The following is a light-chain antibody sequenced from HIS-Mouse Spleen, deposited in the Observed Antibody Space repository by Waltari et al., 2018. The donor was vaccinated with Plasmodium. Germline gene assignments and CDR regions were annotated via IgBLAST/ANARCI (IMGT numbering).Light chain of an antibody. CDR3: QQSYSTPLFT. CDR2: AAS. Sequence: SLSASVGDRVTITCRASQSISSYLNWYQQKPGKAPKLLIYAASSLQSGVPSRFSGSGSGTDFTLTISSLQPEDFATYYCQQSYSTPLFTFGPGTKVDIK. J-gene: IGKJ3*01. CDR1: QSISSY. V-gene: IGKV1-39*01.